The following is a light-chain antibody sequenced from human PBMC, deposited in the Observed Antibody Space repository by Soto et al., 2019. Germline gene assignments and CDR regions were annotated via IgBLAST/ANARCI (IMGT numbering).Light chain of an antibody. CDR2: GAS. J-gene: IGKJ4*01. V-gene: IGKV3-20*01. CDR1: QSVSSSY. Sequence: EIVLTQSPGTLSLSPGERATLSCRASQSVSSSYLAWYQQKPGQAPRLLIYGASSKATCIPDRFSGSGSGTDFTLTISKLEAEDSAVYFCQQYGRSPPFGGGTKVETK. CDR3: QQYGRSPP.